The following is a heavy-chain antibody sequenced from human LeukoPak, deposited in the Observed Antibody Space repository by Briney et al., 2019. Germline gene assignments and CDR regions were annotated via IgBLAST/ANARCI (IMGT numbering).Heavy chain of an antibody. J-gene: IGHJ4*02. V-gene: IGHV3-9*01. CDR2: ISWNSGSI. D-gene: IGHD5-18*01. Sequence: GGSLRLSCAASGFTFDDYAMHWVRQAPGKGLEWVSGISWNSGSIGYADSVKGRFTISRDNAKNSLYLQMNSLRAEDTALYYCAKGFSYGYPNGYYFDYWGQGTLVTVSS. CDR1: GFTFDDYA. CDR3: AKGFSYGYPNGYYFDY.